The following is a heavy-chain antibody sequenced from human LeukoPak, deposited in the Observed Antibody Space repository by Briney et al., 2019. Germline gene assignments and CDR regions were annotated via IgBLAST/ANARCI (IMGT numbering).Heavy chain of an antibody. D-gene: IGHD6-19*01. CDR3: AKNHLPGIVVADRDY. J-gene: IGHJ4*02. CDR2: ISSSSSTM. CDR1: GFIFSSYS. Sequence: GGSLRLSCAAPGFIFSSYSMNWVRQAPGKGLEWVSYISSSSSTMYYADSVKGRFTISRDNSKNTLYLQMNSLRAEDTAIYYCAKNHLPGIVVADRDYWGQGTLVTVSS. V-gene: IGHV3-48*01.